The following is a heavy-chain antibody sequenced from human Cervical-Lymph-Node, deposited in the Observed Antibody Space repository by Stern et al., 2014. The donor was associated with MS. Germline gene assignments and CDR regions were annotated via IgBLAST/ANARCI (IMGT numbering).Heavy chain of an antibody. CDR2: ISYDGSSK. CDR1: GFTFSSYD. V-gene: IGHV3-30*03. Sequence: QMQLVESGGGVVQPGRSLRLSCAASGFTFSSYDIHWARQAPGKGLEWVALISYDGSSKYYADSVKGRFTISRDNSKNTLYLQMNSLKIEDTAVYYCARGGWRWGNNYAPNYWGQGTLVTVSS. J-gene: IGHJ4*02. CDR3: ARGGWRWGNNYAPNY. D-gene: IGHD6-19*01.